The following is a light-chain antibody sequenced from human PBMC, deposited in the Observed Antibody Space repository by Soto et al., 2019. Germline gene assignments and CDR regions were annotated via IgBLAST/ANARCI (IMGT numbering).Light chain of an antibody. CDR2: EVS. J-gene: IGLJ3*02. Sequence: QSALTQPASVSGSPGQSIAISCTGTSSDVGAYNHVSWYQQHPGNAPKLIISEVSSRPSGVSDRLSGSKSGNTASLTISGLRTEDEADYYCTSYAGTSTHWVFGGGTKVTVL. CDR3: TSYAGTSTHWV. V-gene: IGLV2-14*01. CDR1: SSDVGAYNH.